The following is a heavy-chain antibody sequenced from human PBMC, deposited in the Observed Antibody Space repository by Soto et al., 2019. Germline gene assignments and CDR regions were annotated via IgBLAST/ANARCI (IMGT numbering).Heavy chain of an antibody. CDR2: IYHDGRA. D-gene: IGHD6-13*01. CDR3: ARAYSSPTAVWFDP. Sequence: SVTLARTCSVSGSSLGISNWWSWVRQSPGKGLEWVGDIYHDGRAKYSPSLENRVTMSVDSYNQKFSLNLMSVTAADSAVYYCARAYSSPTAVWFDPWGQGTLVTVS. V-gene: IGHV4-4*02. CDR1: GSSLGISNW. J-gene: IGHJ5*02.